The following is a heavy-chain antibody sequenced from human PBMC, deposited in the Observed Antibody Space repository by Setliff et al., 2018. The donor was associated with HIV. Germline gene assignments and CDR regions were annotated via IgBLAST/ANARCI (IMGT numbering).Heavy chain of an antibody. J-gene: IGHJ6*03. V-gene: IGHV1-8*02. Sequence: GASVQVSCKASGSTFTSYDINWVRQATGQGLEWMGWVNPKSGNTGYAQKFQGRVIMTRDTSISTVYMELRSLRSEDTAVYYCARGAWYTSGWHSSRYMDVWGKGTTVTVSS. D-gene: IGHD6-25*01. CDR1: GSTFTSYD. CDR2: VNPKSGNT. CDR3: ARGAWYTSGWHSSRYMDV.